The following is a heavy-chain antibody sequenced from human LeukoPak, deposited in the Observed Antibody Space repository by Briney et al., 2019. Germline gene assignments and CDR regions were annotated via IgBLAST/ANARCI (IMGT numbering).Heavy chain of an antibody. CDR3: VKGYCGSTSCRLDH. J-gene: IGHJ4*02. D-gene: IGHD2-2*01. CDR1: GFTFSSYA. Sequence: PGGSLRLSCSASGFTFSSYALHWVRQAPGKGLEYVSAIDSNGLSTYYADSVKGRFTISRDNSKNTLHLQMNTLRPEDTAVYYCVKGYCGSTSCRLDHWGQGTLVTVSS. CDR2: IDSNGLST. V-gene: IGHV3-64D*06.